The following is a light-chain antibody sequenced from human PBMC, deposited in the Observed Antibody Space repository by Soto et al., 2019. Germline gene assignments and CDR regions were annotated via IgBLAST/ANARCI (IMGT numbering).Light chain of an antibody. CDR3: QHYISYPWT. Sequence: IQVTQSPFTLSGSVGERVTSTCRASQSISNWLAWYQQKPGKAPKLLIYDVSSLESGVPSRFSGSGSGTEFTLTISSLQPDDFATYYCQHYISYPWTFGQGTKVDI. CDR2: DVS. CDR1: QSISNW. J-gene: IGKJ1*01. V-gene: IGKV1-5*01.